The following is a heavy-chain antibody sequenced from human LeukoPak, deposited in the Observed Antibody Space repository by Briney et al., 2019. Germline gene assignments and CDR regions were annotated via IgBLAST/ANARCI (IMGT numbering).Heavy chain of an antibody. CDR2: IYYSGST. CDR3: ASEIRRVDI. CDR1: GGSISSYY. J-gene: IGHJ3*02. Sequence: SETLSLTCTVSGGSISSYYWSWIRQPPGKGLEWIGYIYYSGSTNYNPSLKSRVTISVDTSKNQFSLKLSSVTAADTAVYYCASEIRRVDIWGQGTMVTVSS. V-gene: IGHV4-59*12.